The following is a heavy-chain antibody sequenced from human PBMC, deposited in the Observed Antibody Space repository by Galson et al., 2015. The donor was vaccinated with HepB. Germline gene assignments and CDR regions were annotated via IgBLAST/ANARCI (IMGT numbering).Heavy chain of an antibody. CDR2: ISSSSSTI. J-gene: IGHJ6*02. CDR3: ARAHTITMVRGVIMAPGGMDA. D-gene: IGHD3-10*01. Sequence: SLRLSCAASGFTFSSYSMNWVRQAPGKGLEWVSYISSSSSTIYYADSVKGRFTISRDNAKNSLYLQMNSLRDEDTAVYYCARAHTITMVRGVIMAPGGMDAWGQGTTVTVSS. CDR1: GFTFSSYS. V-gene: IGHV3-48*02.